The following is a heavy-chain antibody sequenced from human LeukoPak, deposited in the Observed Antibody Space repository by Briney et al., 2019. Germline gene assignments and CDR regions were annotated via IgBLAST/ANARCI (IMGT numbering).Heavy chain of an antibody. CDR3: ARDGVAVAGLLN. CDR1: GYSLSSGYD. CDR2: IYCRGNT. Sequence: SEPLSLTCTVSGYSLSSGYDWGWIRQPPGTGLGWIGWIYCRGNTFYNPSLKSRVTISGDRPNNHISLNLHSVTAADTAVYYCARDGVAVAGLLNWGQGTLVTVSS. D-gene: IGHD6-19*01. V-gene: IGHV4-38-2*02. J-gene: IGHJ4*02.